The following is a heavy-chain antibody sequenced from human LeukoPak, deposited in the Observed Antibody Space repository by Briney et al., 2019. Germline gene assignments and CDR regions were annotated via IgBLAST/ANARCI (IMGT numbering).Heavy chain of an antibody. J-gene: IGHJ4*02. CDR1: GFTFSSYA. V-gene: IGHV3-30*04. D-gene: IGHD3-22*01. CDR2: ISYDGSNK. Sequence: GGSLRLSCAASGFTFSSYAMHWVRRAPGKGLEWVAVISYDGSNKYYADSVKGRFTISRDNSKNTLYLQMNSLRAEDTAVYYCARDPESSGGGYFDYWGQGTLVTVSS. CDR3: ARDPESSGGGYFDY.